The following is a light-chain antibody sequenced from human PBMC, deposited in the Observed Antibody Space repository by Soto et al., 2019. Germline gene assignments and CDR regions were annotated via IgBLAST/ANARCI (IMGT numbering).Light chain of an antibody. CDR1: QSVSSN. J-gene: IGKJ2*01. CDR3: QQYNNWPQT. Sequence: EIVMTQSPGTLYVSPGERATLSCRASQSVSSNLVWYQQKPGQAPRPLIYGASTRATGIPDRFSGSGSGTEFTLTISSLQSEDFAVYYCQQYNNWPQTFGQGTKLEIK. CDR2: GAS. V-gene: IGKV3-15*01.